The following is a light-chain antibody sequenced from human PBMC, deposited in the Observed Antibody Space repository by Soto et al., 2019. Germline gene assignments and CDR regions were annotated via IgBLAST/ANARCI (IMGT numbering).Light chain of an antibody. CDR1: QSVSSY. CDR3: QPYNNWPSIT. J-gene: IGKJ5*01. V-gene: IGKV3-15*01. Sequence: EIVMTQSPATLSVSPGERATLSCRPSQSVSSYLAWYQQKPGQAPRLLIYGASTRATGIPARFSGSGSGTEFTLTISSLQSEDFAVYYCQPYNNWPSITFGQGTRLEIK. CDR2: GAS.